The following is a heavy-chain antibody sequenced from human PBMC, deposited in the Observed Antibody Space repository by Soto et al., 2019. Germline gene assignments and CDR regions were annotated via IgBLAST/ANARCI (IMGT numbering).Heavy chain of an antibody. J-gene: IGHJ4*02. V-gene: IGHV1-46*01. D-gene: IGHD2-21*01. Sequence: DSVKVSCKASGYTFTTYYMHWVRQAPGQGLEWMGFINPSGGSTRYAQKFQGRVTMTRDTSTSTVYMELTSLRSEDTAMYYCARNVNSGLDYWGQGTLVTVSS. CDR2: INPSGGST. CDR1: GYTFTTYY. CDR3: ARNVNSGLDY.